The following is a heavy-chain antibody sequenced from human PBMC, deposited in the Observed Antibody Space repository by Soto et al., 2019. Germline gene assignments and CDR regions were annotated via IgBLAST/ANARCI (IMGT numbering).Heavy chain of an antibody. CDR2: ISAYNGNT. D-gene: IGHD3-9*01. CDR3: ARGATYYDILTGHTDAFDI. Sequence: QVQLVQSGAEVKKPGASVKVSCKASGYTFTSYGISWVRQAPGQGLEWMGWISAYNGNTNYAQKLQGRVTMTTDTSTSTAYMELRSPRPDDTAVYYCARGATYYDILTGHTDAFDIWVHGTMVTVSS. CDR1: GYTFTSYG. J-gene: IGHJ3*02. V-gene: IGHV1-18*01.